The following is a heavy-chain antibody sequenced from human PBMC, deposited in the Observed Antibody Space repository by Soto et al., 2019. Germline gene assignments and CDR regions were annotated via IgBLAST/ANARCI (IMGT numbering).Heavy chain of an antibody. J-gene: IGHJ4*02. CDR1: GFTFSSYW. D-gene: IGHD2-21*01. CDR2: INSDGSST. Sequence: GGSLRLSCAASGFTFSSYWMHWVRQAPGKGLVWVSRINSDGSSTSYADSVKGRFTISRDSAKNTLYLQMNSLRAEDTAVYYCARGGGGGLFEHWGQGVLVTVSS. V-gene: IGHV3-74*01. CDR3: ARGGGGGLFEH.